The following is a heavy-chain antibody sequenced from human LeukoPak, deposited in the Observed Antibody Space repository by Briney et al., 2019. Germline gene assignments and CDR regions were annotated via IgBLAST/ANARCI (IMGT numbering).Heavy chain of an antibody. D-gene: IGHD6-13*01. CDR3: ARGAYSSSWYYFDY. J-gene: IGHJ4*02. CDR2: IYYSGST. CDR1: GGSFSGYY. Sequence: SETLSLTCAVYGGSFSGYYWSWIRQPPGKGLEWIGYIYYSGSTNYDPSLKSRVTISVDTSKNQFSLKLSSVTAADTAVYYCARGAYSSSWYYFDYWGQGTLVTVSS. V-gene: IGHV4-59*01.